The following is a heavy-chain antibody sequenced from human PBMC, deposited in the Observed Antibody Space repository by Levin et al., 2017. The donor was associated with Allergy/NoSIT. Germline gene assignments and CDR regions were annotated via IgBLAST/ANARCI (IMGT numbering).Heavy chain of an antibody. CDR3: ARGGRAAPSHYYNGMDV. CDR1: GGTFSTYA. J-gene: IGHJ6*02. D-gene: IGHD6-13*01. V-gene: IGHV1-69*13. Sequence: SVKVSCKASGGTFSTYAISWVRQAPGQGLAWMGEFTPIFGTPNHAQSFQGRITISADESTSTAYMELRNLTSDDPAVYYCARGGRAAPSHYYNGMDVWGQGTTVIVSS. CDR2: FTPIFGTP.